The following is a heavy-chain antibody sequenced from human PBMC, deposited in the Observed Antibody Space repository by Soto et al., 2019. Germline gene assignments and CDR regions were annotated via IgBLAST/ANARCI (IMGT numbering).Heavy chain of an antibody. D-gene: IGHD2-15*01. V-gene: IGHV4-39*01. J-gene: IGHJ4*02. CDR3: VGRVVAATLDYFDY. CDR1: GGSISSSSYY. Sequence: QLQLQESGPGLVKPSETLSLTCTVSGGSISSSSYYWGWIRQPPGKGLEWIGSIYYSGSTYYNPSLKSRVTISVDTSKNQFSLKLSSVTAADTAVYYCVGRVVAATLDYFDYWGQGTLVTVSS. CDR2: IYYSGST.